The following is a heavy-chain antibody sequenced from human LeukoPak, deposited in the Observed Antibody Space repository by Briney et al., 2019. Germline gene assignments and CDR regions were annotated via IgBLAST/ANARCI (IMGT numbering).Heavy chain of an antibody. V-gene: IGHV3-66*01. CDR3: AKDEKRQLAQTVFDY. CDR2: IYSGGST. D-gene: IGHD6-6*01. J-gene: IGHJ4*02. CDR1: GFTVSSNY. Sequence: PGGSLRLSCAASGFTVSSNYMSWVRQAPGKGLEWVSVIYSGGSTYYADSVKGRFTISRDNSKNTLYLQMNSLRAEDTAVYYCAKDEKRQLAQTVFDYWGQGTLVTVSS.